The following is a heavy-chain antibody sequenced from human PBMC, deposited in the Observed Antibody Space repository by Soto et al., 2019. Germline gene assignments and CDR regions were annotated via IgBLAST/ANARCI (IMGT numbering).Heavy chain of an antibody. Sequence: QVQLVQSGAEVKKPGSSVKVSCKASGGTFSTYTITWVLQAPGQGLEWMGRIIPIIGIINYAQKFQGRVTICADRFTGTAYMEMTGLRSDDTAVYYCAGDPDSHYNDSHASSYPWGQGTLVTFSS. CDR1: GGTFSTYT. CDR2: IIPIIGII. V-gene: IGHV1-69*08. D-gene: IGHD4-4*01. CDR3: AGDPDSHYNDSHASSYP. J-gene: IGHJ5*02.